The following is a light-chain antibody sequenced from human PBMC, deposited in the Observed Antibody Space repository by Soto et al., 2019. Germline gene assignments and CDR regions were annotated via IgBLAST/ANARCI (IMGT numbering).Light chain of an antibody. Sequence: DIVLTQSPGTLSWSPGERGTLSCRASQSVSSSYLAWYQQKPGQAHRLLIYGASSRATGIPDRFSGSGSGTDFTLTISRLEPEEFAVYYCQEYGSSPITVGDGTRLVIK. CDR2: GAS. J-gene: IGKJ5*01. CDR1: QSVSSSY. CDR3: QEYGSSPIT. V-gene: IGKV3-20*01.